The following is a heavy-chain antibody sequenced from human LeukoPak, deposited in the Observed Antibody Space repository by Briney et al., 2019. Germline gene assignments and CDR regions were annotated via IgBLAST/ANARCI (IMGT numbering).Heavy chain of an antibody. D-gene: IGHD6-19*01. CDR3: ARILSSGWNYMDV. CDR2: IDWDDDK. Sequence: SGPALAKPTQTLTLTCTFSGFSLSTSGMCVSWIRQPPGKALEWLARIDWDDDKYYSTSLKTRLTISKDTSKNQVVLTMTNMDPVDTATYNCARILSSGWNYMDVWGKGTTVTVSS. J-gene: IGHJ6*03. V-gene: IGHV2-70*11. CDR1: GFSLSTSGMC.